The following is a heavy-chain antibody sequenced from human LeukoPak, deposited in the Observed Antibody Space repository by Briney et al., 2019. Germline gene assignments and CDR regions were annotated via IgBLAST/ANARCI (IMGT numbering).Heavy chain of an antibody. CDR1: GFTFSSYA. J-gene: IGHJ4*02. V-gene: IGHV3-23*01. CDR3: AKDLSGSCYSPIDY. Sequence: PGGSLRLSRAASGFTFSSYAMSWVRQPPGKGLEWVSVISDSGGSTYYADSVKGRFTISRDNSKNTQYLQMNSLRPEDTAIYYCAKDLSGSCYSPIDYWGQGTLVTVSS. D-gene: IGHD2-15*01. CDR2: ISDSGGST.